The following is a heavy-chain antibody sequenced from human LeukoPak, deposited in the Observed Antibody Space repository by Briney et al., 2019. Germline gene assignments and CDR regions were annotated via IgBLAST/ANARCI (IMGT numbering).Heavy chain of an antibody. CDR2: IYHSGST. Sequence: PSETLSLTCAVSGGSISSSNWWSWVRQPPGKGLEWIGEIYHSGSTNYNPSLKSRVTISVDTSKNQFSLKLSSVTAADTAVYYCASLDSSGYLSYYYGMDVWGQGTTVTVSS. CDR3: ASLDSSGYLSYYYGMDV. V-gene: IGHV4-4*02. J-gene: IGHJ6*02. CDR1: GGSISSSNW. D-gene: IGHD3-22*01.